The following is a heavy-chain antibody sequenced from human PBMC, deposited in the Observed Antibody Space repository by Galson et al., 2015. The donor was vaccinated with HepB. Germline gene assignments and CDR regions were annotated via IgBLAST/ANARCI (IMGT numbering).Heavy chain of an antibody. Sequence: VKVSCKVSGDSFIELFIHWVRQAPGKGLEWMGGLDPGDGETIYAQKFQGRVTMTEDTSVDTAYLELSSLRSEDTAVYYCATVRGYDNSGYYWVFDYWGQGTLVTVSS. CDR1: GDSFIELF. CDR2: LDPGDGET. V-gene: IGHV1-24*01. D-gene: IGHD3-22*01. J-gene: IGHJ4*02. CDR3: ATVRGYDNSGYYWVFDY.